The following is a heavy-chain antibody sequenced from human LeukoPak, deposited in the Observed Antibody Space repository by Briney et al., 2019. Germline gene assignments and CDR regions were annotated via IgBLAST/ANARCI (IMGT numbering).Heavy chain of an antibody. CDR3: AKDQLGYDYGGTQLNFDY. CDR2: ISGSGGST. Sequence: PGGSLRLSCSASGFTFSTYNMNWVRQAPGKGLEWVSAISGSGGSTYYADSVKGRFTISRDNSKNTLYLQMNSLRAEATAIYYCAKDQLGYDYGGTQLNFDYWAQGTLVTVSS. V-gene: IGHV3-23*01. D-gene: IGHD4-23*01. J-gene: IGHJ4*02. CDR1: GFTFSTYN.